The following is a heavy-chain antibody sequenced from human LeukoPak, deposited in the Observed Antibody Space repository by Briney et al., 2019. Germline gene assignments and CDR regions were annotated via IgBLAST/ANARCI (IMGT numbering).Heavy chain of an antibody. Sequence: PGGSLRLSCAASGFTFGSYWMHWVHQAPGKGLVWVSRINTDGGSTTYADSVKGRFTISRDNAKNTLYLQMNSLRAEDTAVYYCGRGFSIVPAGIPDYWGLGTLVTVSS. CDR2: INTDGGST. CDR3: GRGFSIVPAGIPDY. J-gene: IGHJ4*02. CDR1: GFTFGSYW. V-gene: IGHV3-74*01. D-gene: IGHD2-2*02.